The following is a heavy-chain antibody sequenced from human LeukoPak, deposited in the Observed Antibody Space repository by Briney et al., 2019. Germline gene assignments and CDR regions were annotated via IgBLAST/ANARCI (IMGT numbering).Heavy chain of an antibody. J-gene: IGHJ4*02. Sequence: PSQTLSLTCTVSGGSISSGGYYWRWIRQHPGTGLEWIGYIYDSGSTYYNPSLKSRVTISVDTSKNQFSLKLSSVTAADTAVYYCAREGLGYCSSTRCSEYYFDYWGQGTLVTVSS. CDR2: IYDSGST. CDR3: AREGLGYCSSTRCSEYYFDY. CDR1: GGSISSGGYY. V-gene: IGHV4-31*03. D-gene: IGHD2-2*01.